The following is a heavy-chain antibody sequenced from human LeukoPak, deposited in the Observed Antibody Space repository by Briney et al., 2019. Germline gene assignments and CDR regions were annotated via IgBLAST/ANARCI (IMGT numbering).Heavy chain of an antibody. D-gene: IGHD3-3*01. V-gene: IGHV1-58*02. J-gene: IGHJ2*01. Sequence: TSVKVSCKASGFTFTSSAMQWVRQARGQRLEWIGWIVVGSGNTNYAQKFQERVTITRDMSTSTAYMELSSLRSEDTAVYYCAADKYYDFWSGNFDLWGRGTLVTVSS. CDR2: IVVGSGNT. CDR1: GFTFTSSA. CDR3: AADKYYDFWSGNFDL.